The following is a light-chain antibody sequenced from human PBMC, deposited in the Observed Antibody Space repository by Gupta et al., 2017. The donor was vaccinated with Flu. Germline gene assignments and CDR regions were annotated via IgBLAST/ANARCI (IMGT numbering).Light chain of an antibody. Sequence: EIVLTQSPATLSLSPGKRATFSCRASQRVSSYLARYQQKPGQAPRLLIYDASNRATGIPARFSGSGSGTDFTLTISSLEPEDFAVYYCQQRSNWPPYTFGQGTRLEIK. V-gene: IGKV3-11*01. CDR3: QQRSNWPPYT. J-gene: IGKJ2*01. CDR1: QRVSSY. CDR2: DAS.